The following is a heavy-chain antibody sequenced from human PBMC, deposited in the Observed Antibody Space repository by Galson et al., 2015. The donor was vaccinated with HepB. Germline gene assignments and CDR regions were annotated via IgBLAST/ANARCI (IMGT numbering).Heavy chain of an antibody. J-gene: IGHJ4*02. V-gene: IGHV3-48*01. CDR2: ISSSSSTI. D-gene: IGHD5-12*01. CDR3: ARGLVVATISGGFDY. Sequence: LRLSCAASGFTFSSYSMNWVRQAPGKGLEWVSYISSSSSTIYYADSVKGRFTISRDNAKNSLYLQMNSLRAEDTAVYYCARGLVVATISGGFDYWGQGTLVTVSS. CDR1: GFTFSSYS.